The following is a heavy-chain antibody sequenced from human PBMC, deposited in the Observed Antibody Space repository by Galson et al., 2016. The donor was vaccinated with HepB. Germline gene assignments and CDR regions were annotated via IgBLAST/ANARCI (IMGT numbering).Heavy chain of an antibody. CDR3: AHTFFGVSATWEDMVTAFDY. V-gene: IGHV2-5*02. D-gene: IGHD3-16*01. Sequence: PALVKPTQTLTLTCTFSGFSLTTTGVGVGWIRQPPGKALEWLGIIFWDDDKRYSPSLKNRVTFTKDTSKNQVVLTMTNMDPVDTGTYYCAHTFFGVSATWEDMVTAFDYWGQGSVVTVSS. CDR1: GFSLTTTGVG. J-gene: IGHJ4*02. CDR2: IFWDDDK.